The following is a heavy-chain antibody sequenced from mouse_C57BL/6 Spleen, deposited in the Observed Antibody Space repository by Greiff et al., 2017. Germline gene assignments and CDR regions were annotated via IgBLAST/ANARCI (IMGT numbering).Heavy chain of an antibody. CDR3: ARIRRGYDYDVEAMDY. V-gene: IGHV8-8*01. CDR2: IWWDDDK. D-gene: IGHD2-4*01. Sequence: QVTLKVSGPGILQPSQTLSLTCSFSGFSLSTFGMGVGWIRQPPGMGLDWLAHIWWDDDKYYNPALKSRPTISKDTSKNQVFLKIANVDTADTATYYCARIRRGYDYDVEAMDYWGQGTSVTVSS. CDR1: GFSLSTFGMG. J-gene: IGHJ4*01.